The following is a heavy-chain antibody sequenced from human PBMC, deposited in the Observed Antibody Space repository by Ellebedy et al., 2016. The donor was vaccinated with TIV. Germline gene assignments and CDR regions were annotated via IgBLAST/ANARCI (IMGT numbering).Heavy chain of an antibody. CDR3: ARLSHQIPD. V-gene: IGHV4-61*08. J-gene: IGHJ4*02. CDR2: IYYSGST. Sequence: SETLSLTCTVSGGSISSGDYYWSWIRQPPGTGLEWIGYIYYSGSTNYNPSLKSRVTMSVDTSKNQFSLKLSSVTAADTAVYYCARLSHQIPDWGQGILVTVSS. CDR1: GGSISSGDYY.